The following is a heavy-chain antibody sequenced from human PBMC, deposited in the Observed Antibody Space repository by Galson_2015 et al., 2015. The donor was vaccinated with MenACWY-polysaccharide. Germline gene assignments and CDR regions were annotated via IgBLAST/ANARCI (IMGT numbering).Heavy chain of an antibody. V-gene: IGHV3-21*06. CDR2: ISKSGNDM. Sequence: SLRLSCAASGFRINTYYMNWVRQTPGKGLEWVSSISKSGNDMQYTVSVRGRFTISRDIAKNSLFLQMNSLGVEDTAIYYCAKDFHSYGMDVWGHGTTVTVSS. CDR1: GFRINTYY. CDR3: AKDFHSYGMDV. J-gene: IGHJ6*02.